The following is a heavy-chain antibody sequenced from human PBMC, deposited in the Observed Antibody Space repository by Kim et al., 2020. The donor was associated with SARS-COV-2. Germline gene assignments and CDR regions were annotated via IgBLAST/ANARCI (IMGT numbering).Heavy chain of an antibody. CDR1: GGSISSYY. Sequence: SETLSLTCTVSGGSISSYYWSWIRQPPGKGLEWIGYIYYSGSTNYNPSLKSRVTISVDTSKNQFSLKLSSVTAADTAVYYCASYSVGYYDSSGYWDSWGQGTLFTLSS. CDR2: IYYSGST. J-gene: IGHJ4*02. D-gene: IGHD3-22*01. CDR3: ASYSVGYYDSSGYWDS. V-gene: IGHV4-59*01.